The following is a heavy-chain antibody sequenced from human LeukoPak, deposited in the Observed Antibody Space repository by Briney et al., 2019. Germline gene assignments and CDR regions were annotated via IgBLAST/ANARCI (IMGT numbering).Heavy chain of an antibody. V-gene: IGHV1-18*01. Sequence: EASVKVSCKASGYTFTSYGISWVRQAPGQGLEWMGWISAYNGNTNYAQKLQGRVTMTTDTSTSTAYMELRSLRSDDTAVYYCAREGRYSGSFRLGSWDYYYYMDVWGKGTTVTVSS. J-gene: IGHJ6*03. D-gene: IGHD1-26*01. CDR2: ISAYNGNT. CDR3: AREGRYSGSFRLGSWDYYYYMDV. CDR1: GYTFTSYG.